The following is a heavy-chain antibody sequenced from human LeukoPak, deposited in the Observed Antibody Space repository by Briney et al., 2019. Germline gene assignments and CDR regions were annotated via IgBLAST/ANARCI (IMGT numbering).Heavy chain of an antibody. CDR1: GGTFSSYA. Sequence: GASVKVSCKASGGTFSSYAISWERQAPGQGLEWMGGIIPIFGTANYAQKFQGRVTITTDESTSTAYMELSSLRSEDTAVYYCAREDGSGSYGNWGQGTLVTVSS. CDR3: AREDGSGSYGN. CDR2: IIPIFGTA. D-gene: IGHD3-10*01. V-gene: IGHV1-69*05. J-gene: IGHJ4*02.